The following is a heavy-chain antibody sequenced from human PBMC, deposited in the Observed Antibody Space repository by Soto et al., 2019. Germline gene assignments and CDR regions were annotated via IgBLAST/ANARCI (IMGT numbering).Heavy chain of an antibody. CDR3: SKGSQYLLLFQALSHWYLDL. CDR1: GFTFSSYA. D-gene: IGHD2-21*02. CDR2: ISGSGGGT. V-gene: IGHV3-23*01. Sequence: EVQLLESGGGLVQPGGSLRLSCAASGFTFSSYAMNWVRQAPGKGLEWVSTISGSGGGTYYADSVKGRFTTYSDNTKNTRYLQVDSLRAEDTAVYYSSKGSQYLLLFQALSHWYLDLCGRGSRVAVCS. J-gene: IGHJ2*01.